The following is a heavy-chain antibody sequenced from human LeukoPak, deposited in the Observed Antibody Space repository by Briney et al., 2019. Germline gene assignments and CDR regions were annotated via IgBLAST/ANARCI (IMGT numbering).Heavy chain of an antibody. D-gene: IGHD4-23*01. CDR3: ARGWTLVGFDP. V-gene: IGHV1-8*01. CDR2: LSPNSGNT. Sequence: GASVKLSCKASGYTFSTYDINWVRQASGQGLEWMGWLSPNSGNTGYSQKFQGRVTITRNTSISTAYMELSSLRSEDTAVYYCARGWTLVGFDPWGQGTLVTVSS. J-gene: IGHJ5*02. CDR1: GYTFSTYD.